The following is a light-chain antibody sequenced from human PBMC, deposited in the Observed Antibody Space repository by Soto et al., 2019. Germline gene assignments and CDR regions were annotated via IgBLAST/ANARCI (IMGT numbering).Light chain of an antibody. J-gene: IGLJ2*01. V-gene: IGLV3-21*02. Sequence: SYEVTQPPSVSVAPGQTASITCGGNNIGAKGVHWYQQKNPGQAPVLVVFDDRARPSAIPERFSGSNSGNTATLTISRVDAGDEADYYCQVWHSTSVRVFGGGTKLTVL. CDR1: NIGAKG. CDR2: DDR. CDR3: QVWHSTSVRV.